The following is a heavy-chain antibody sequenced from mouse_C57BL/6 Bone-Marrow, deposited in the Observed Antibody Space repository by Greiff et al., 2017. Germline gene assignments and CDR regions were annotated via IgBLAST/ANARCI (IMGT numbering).Heavy chain of an antibody. V-gene: IGHV1-69*01. J-gene: IGHJ1*03. Sequence: QVQLQQPGAELVMPGASVKLSCKASGYTFTSYWMHWVKQRPGQGLEWIGEIDPSDSYTKSNQKFKGKSTLTVDKSSSTAYMQLSSLTSDDSAVYYCATEYYYYGSSYWYFDIWDTGTTVTVSA. CDR1: GYTFTSYW. D-gene: IGHD1-1*01. CDR2: IDPSDSYT. CDR3: ATEYYYYGSSYWYFDI.